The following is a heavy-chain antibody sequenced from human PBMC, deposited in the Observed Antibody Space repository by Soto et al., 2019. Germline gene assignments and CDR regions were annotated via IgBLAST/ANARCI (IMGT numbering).Heavy chain of an antibody. V-gene: IGHV3-30-3*01. CDR2: ISYDGSNK. D-gene: IGHD3-22*01. CDR3: ARVPAPPVGSSGSSPYWYFDL. Sequence: QVQLVESGGGVVQPGRSLRLSCAASGFTFSSYAMHWVRQAPGKGLEWVAVISYDGSNKYYADSVKGRLTISRDNSKNNHFLQMNSLRAEYTAVYHCARVPAPPVGSSGSSPYWYFDLWGRGTLVTVSS. CDR1: GFTFSSYA. J-gene: IGHJ2*01.